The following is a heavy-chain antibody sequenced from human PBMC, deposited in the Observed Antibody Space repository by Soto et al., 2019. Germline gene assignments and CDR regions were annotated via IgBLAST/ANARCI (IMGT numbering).Heavy chain of an antibody. CDR2: ISGDGTDK. CDR1: GFTCSTYG. J-gene: IGHJ2*01. V-gene: IGHV3-30*19. Sequence: GGSLRLSCAASGFTCSTYGIHWVRQAPGKGLEWVAAISGDGTDKYYADSVKGRFTISRDNSKNTVYLHIDTLRVEDTTVYYCARGHFYGYAIPWYFDLWGSGTLVTVSS. D-gene: IGHD2-8*01. CDR3: ARGHFYGYAIPWYFDL.